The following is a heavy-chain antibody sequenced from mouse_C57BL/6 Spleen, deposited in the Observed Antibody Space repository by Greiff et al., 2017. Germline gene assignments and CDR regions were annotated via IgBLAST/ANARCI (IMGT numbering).Heavy chain of an antibody. D-gene: IGHD1-1*01. V-gene: IGHV1-20*01. CDR2: INPYNGDT. Sequence: VQLQQSGPELVKPGDSVKISCKASGYSFTGYFMNWVMQSHGKSLEWIGRINPYNGDTFYNQKFKGKATLTVDKSSSTAHMELRSLTSEDSAVYYCARSKYYGSSYLYYAMDYWGQGTSVTVSS. CDR1: GYSFTGYF. CDR3: ARSKYYGSSYLYYAMDY. J-gene: IGHJ4*01.